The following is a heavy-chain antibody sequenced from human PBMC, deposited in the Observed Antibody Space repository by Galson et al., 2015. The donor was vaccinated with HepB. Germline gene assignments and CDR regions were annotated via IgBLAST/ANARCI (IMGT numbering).Heavy chain of an antibody. CDR3: ARDIGVGGTLGVPDC. J-gene: IGHJ4*02. D-gene: IGHD1-26*01. CDR2: ISYDGTNR. CDR1: GFIFTNHA. Sequence: SLRLSCAASGFIFTNHAMHWVRQAPGKPLEFVAAISYDGTNRPDADSAKGRFTISRDNSKNTLYLQMNSLRVEDTAMYYCARDIGVGGTLGVPDCWGQGTLVTVSS. V-gene: IGHV3-30-3*01.